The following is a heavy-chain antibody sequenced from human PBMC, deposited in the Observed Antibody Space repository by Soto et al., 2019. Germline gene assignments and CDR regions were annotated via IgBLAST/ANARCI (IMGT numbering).Heavy chain of an antibody. J-gene: IGHJ4*02. CDR2: INHSGST. CDR1: GGSFSGYY. CDR3: GRRGYYSIHFDY. Sequence: SETLSLTCAVYGGSFSGYYWSWIRQPPGKGLEWIGEINHSGSTNYNPSLKSRVTISVDTSKNQFSLKLSSVTAADTAVYYCGRRGYYSIHFDYWGQGTLVTVSS. V-gene: IGHV4-34*01. D-gene: IGHD3-10*01.